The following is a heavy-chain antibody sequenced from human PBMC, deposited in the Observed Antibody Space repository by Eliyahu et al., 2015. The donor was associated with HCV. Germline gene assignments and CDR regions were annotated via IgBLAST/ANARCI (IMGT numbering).Heavy chain of an antibody. CDR3: AREKQTDGRAFDI. J-gene: IGHJ3*02. Sequence: QVQLQESGPGLVKPSETLSLICXXSGYSISSGYYWGWIRXPPGKGLEFIGTVYHXGNINYNPSLKSRVTISVDTSKNQFSLKLNSMTAADTAVYYCAREKQTDGRAFDIWGQGTMVTVSS. CDR2: VYHXGNI. CDR1: GYSISSGYY. V-gene: IGHV4-38-2*02. D-gene: IGHD4-17*01.